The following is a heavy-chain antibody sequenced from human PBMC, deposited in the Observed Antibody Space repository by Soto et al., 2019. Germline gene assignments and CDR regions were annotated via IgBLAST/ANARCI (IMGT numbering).Heavy chain of an antibody. Sequence: DVQLVESGGVVVQPGGSLRLSCAASGFALDDYTMHWVRQAPGKGLEWVSLIFWDGSNTHYADSVKGRFTISRDNRKNSLYLQMDRLRTEDTALYYCAKDMAYGGNSGHFDYWGQGTLVTVSS. V-gene: IGHV3-43*01. CDR3: AKDMAYGGNSGHFDY. CDR2: IFWDGSNT. CDR1: GFALDDYT. J-gene: IGHJ4*02. D-gene: IGHD4-17*01.